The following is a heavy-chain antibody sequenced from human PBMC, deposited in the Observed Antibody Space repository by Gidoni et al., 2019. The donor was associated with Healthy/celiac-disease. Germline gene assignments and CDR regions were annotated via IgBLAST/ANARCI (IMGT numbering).Heavy chain of an antibody. D-gene: IGHD6-19*01. V-gene: IGHV5-51*01. Sequence: EVQLVQSGAEVKKPGESLKISCKGSGYSFTSYWIGWVRQMPGKGLEWMGIIYPGDSDTRYRPSFQGQVTISADKSISTAYLQWSSLKASDTAMYYCARRLSSGWYSDAFDIWGQGTMVTVSS. J-gene: IGHJ3*02. CDR3: ARRLSSGWYSDAFDI. CDR1: GYSFTSYW. CDR2: IYPGDSDT.